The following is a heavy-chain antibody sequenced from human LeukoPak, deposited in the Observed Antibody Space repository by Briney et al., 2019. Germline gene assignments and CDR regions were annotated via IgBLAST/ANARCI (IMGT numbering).Heavy chain of an antibody. V-gene: IGHV1-18*01. CDR2: ISAYNGNT. Sequence: ASVKVSCKASGYTFTSYGISWVRQAPGQGLEWMGWISAYNGNTNYAQKLQGRVTMTTDTSTSTAYMELRSLRSDDTAVCYCARDVLVITTGPYYYYGMDVWGQGTTVTVSS. CDR3: ARDVLVITTGPYYYYGMDV. D-gene: IGHD3-22*01. J-gene: IGHJ6*02. CDR1: GYTFTSYG.